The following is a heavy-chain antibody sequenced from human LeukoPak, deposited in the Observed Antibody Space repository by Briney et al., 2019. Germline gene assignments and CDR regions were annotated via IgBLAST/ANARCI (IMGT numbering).Heavy chain of an antibody. V-gene: IGHV1-46*01. CDR1: GYTFTSYG. CDR3: ARDLGIIAVAGNFDY. J-gene: IGHJ4*02. CDR2: INPSGGST. Sequence: ASVKVSCKASGYTFTSYGISWVRQAPGQGLEWMGIINPSGGSTSYAQKFQGRVTMTRDTSTSTVYMELSSLRSEDTAVYYCARDLGIIAVAGNFDYWGQGTLVTVSS. D-gene: IGHD6-19*01.